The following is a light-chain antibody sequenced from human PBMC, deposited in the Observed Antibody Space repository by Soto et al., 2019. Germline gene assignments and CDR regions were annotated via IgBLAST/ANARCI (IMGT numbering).Light chain of an antibody. CDR2: DAA. CDR3: QQDGSAPIT. V-gene: IGKV3-20*01. CDR1: QSAASSH. J-gene: IGKJ3*01. Sequence: EIVVTQSLGTLSLSPGGIATLSCTSIQSAASSHVAWDRQKPGQTTRLLIYDAASRATGISDRISVSGSGKDLTLPISRLEPEDFAVYYCQQDGSAPITFGPGTKVDIK.